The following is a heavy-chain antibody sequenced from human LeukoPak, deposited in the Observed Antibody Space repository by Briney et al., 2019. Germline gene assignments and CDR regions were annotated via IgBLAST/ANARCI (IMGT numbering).Heavy chain of an antibody. CDR1: GFTFSSYA. V-gene: IGHV3-23*01. D-gene: IGHD2-8*01. CDR3: AKSPIVLMVYAIGDY. CDR2: ISGSGGST. Sequence: GGSLRLSCAASGFTFSSYAMSWVRQAPGKGLEWVSAISGSGGSTYYADSVKGRFTISRDNSKNTLYLQMNSLRAEDTAVYYCAKSPIVLMVYAIGDYWGQGTLVTVSS. J-gene: IGHJ4*02.